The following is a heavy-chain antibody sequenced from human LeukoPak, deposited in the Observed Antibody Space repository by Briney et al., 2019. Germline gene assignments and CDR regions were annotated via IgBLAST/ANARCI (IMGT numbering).Heavy chain of an antibody. CDR2: ISGGGGST. D-gene: IGHD2-15*01. V-gene: IGHV3-23*01. Sequence: GGSLRLSCAASGFTFSSYAMSWVRQAPGKGLEWVSAISGGGGSTYYADSVKGRFTISRDNSKNTLYLQMNSLRAEDTAVYYCAKDGYCSGGSCYYWGQGTLVTVSS. J-gene: IGHJ4*02. CDR1: GFTFSSYA. CDR3: AKDGYCSGGSCYY.